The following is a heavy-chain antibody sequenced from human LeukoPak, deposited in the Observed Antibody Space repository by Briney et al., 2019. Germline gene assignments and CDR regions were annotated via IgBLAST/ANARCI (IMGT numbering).Heavy chain of an antibody. Sequence: GGSLRHSCAASGFTSSSYAMSWVRQAPGKGLEWVSAISGSGGSTYYADSVKGRFTISRDNSKNPLYLQMNSLRAEDTAVYYCAKSSGASPWTYYYYMDVWGEGTTVTVSS. CDR1: GFTSSSYA. V-gene: IGHV3-23*01. CDR2: ISGSGGST. J-gene: IGHJ6*03. CDR3: AKSSGASPWTYYYYMDV. D-gene: IGHD3/OR15-3a*01.